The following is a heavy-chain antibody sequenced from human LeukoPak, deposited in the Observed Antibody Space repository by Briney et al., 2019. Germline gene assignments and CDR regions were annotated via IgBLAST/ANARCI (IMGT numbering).Heavy chain of an antibody. CDR2: IYTGGST. D-gene: IGHD2-15*01. V-gene: IGHV3-66*01. J-gene: IGHJ4*02. CDR3: ARIDVGGYYFDY. CDR1: GFTVSSNY. Sequence: GGSLRLSCAASGFTVSSNYVSWVRQAPGKGLEWVSVIYTGGSTYYADSVKGRFTISRDNSKNTLYLQMNSLRAEDTAVYYCARIDVGGYYFDYWGQGILVTVSS.